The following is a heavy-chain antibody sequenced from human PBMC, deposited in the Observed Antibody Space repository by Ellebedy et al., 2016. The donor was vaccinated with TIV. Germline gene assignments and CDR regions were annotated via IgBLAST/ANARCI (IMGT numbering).Heavy chain of an antibody. CDR2: IANDESGR. D-gene: IGHD3-22*01. CDR3: VKGGYDRSGYYAPPVEC. V-gene: IGHV3-30*18. J-gene: IGHJ4*02. CDR1: GFTFSNFA. Sequence: GESLKISCAASGFTFSNFAMHWVRQAPGKGLEWVAVIANDESGRHYADSVKGRFTISRDNSKNTLDLQMNSLRVEDTAVYYCVKGGYDRSGYYAPPVECWGQGTLVTVSS.